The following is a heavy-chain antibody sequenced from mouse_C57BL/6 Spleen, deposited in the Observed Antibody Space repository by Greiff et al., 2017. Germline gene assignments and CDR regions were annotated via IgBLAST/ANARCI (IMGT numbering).Heavy chain of an antibody. CDR1: GFTFSSYG. CDR2: ISSGGSYT. Sequence: DVHLVESGGDLVKPGGSLKLSCAASGFTFSSYGMSWVRQTPDKRLEWVATISSGGSYTYYPDSVKGRFTISRDNAKNTLYLQMSSLKSEDTAMYYCARQGGYYFDYWGQGTTLTVSS. V-gene: IGHV5-6*01. J-gene: IGHJ2*01. CDR3: ARQGGYYFDY.